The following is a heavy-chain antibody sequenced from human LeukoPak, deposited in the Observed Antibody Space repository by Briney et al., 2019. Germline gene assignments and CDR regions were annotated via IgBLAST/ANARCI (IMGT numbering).Heavy chain of an antibody. CDR1: GYTFTSYD. Sequence: GASVKVSCKASGYTFTSYDINWVRQATGQGLEWMGWMNPNSGNTGYAQKFQGRVTMTRNTSISTAYMELSSLRSEDTAVYYCARGRYFDWSNIPYYYYYYMDVWGKGTTVTISS. CDR2: MNPNSGNT. D-gene: IGHD3-9*01. J-gene: IGHJ6*03. CDR3: ARGRYFDWSNIPYYYYYYMDV. V-gene: IGHV1-8*01.